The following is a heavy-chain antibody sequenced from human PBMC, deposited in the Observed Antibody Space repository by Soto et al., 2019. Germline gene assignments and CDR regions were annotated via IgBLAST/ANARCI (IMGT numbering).Heavy chain of an antibody. V-gene: IGHV4-59*01. Sequence: SETLSLTCTVSGGSISSYYWSWIQQPPGKELEWIGYIYYSGSTNYNPSLKSRVTISVDTSKNQFSLKLSSVTAADTAVYYCARDQSGYYRFDYYYGMDVWGQGTTVTVSS. D-gene: IGHD3-16*01. J-gene: IGHJ6*02. CDR1: GGSISSYY. CDR3: ARDQSGYYRFDYYYGMDV. CDR2: IYYSGST.